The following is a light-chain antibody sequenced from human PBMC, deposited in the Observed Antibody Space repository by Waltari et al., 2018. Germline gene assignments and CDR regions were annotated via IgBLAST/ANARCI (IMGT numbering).Light chain of an antibody. Sequence: EIVLTQSPGTLSLSPGERATLSCRASQSVSSALAWYQQNPGRAPRLLIYGASNRATGIPDRFSGSGSGTDFSLIISRLEPEDFAVYYCQHYVSLPVTFGQGTKVEIK. CDR2: GAS. J-gene: IGKJ1*01. CDR1: QSVSSA. V-gene: IGKV3-20*01. CDR3: QHYVSLPVT.